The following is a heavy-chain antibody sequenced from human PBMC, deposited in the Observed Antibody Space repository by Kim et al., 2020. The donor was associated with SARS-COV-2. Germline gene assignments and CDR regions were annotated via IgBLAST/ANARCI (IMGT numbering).Heavy chain of an antibody. D-gene: IGHD1-20*01. J-gene: IGHJ4*02. CDR3: AKDIGSYNWNRIFDY. CDR1: GFTFDDYA. Sequence: GGSLRLSCAASGFTFDDYAMHWVRQAPGKGLEWVSGISWNSGSIGYADSVKGRFTISRDNAKNSLYLQMNSLRAEDTALYYCAKDIGSYNWNRIFDYWGQGTLVTVSS. CDR2: ISWNSGSI. V-gene: IGHV3-9*01.